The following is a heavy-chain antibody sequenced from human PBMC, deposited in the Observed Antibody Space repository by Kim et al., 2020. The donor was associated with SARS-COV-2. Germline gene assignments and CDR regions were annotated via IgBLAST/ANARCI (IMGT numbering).Heavy chain of an antibody. J-gene: IGHJ4*02. CDR1: GGSISSGSYY. Sequence: SETLSLTCTVSGGSISSGSYYWSWIRQPAGKGLEWIGRIYTSGSTNYNPSLKSRVTISVDTSKNQFSLKLSSVTAADTAVYYCAREGIQGYDYWGQGTLVTVSS. V-gene: IGHV4-61*02. CDR3: AREGIQGYDY. CDR2: IYTSGST. D-gene: IGHD3-3*02.